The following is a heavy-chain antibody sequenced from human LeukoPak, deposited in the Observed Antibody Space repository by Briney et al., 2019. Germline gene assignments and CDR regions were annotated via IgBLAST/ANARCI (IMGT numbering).Heavy chain of an antibody. CDR2: IYYSGST. V-gene: IGHV4-59*01. D-gene: IGHD6-6*01. Sequence: SETLSLTCTVSGGSISGYYWSWIRQPPGKGLEWIGYIYYSGSTNYNPSLKSRVTISVDTSKNQFSLKLSSVTAADTAVYYCAREWGSSLGGFDPWGQGTLVTVSS. J-gene: IGHJ5*02. CDR1: GGSISGYY. CDR3: AREWGSSLGGFDP.